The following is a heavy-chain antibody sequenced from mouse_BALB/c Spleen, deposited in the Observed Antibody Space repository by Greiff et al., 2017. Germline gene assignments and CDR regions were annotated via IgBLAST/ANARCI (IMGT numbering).Heavy chain of an antibody. D-gene: IGHD2-1*01. J-gene: IGHJ3*01. Sequence: EVKLQESGPGLVKPSQSLSLTCSVTGYSITSGYYWNWIRQFPGNKLEWMGYISYDGSNNYNPSLKNRISITRDTSKNQFFLKLNSVTTEDTATYYCARGGNSPFAYWGQGTLVTVSA. CDR1: GYSITSGYY. V-gene: IGHV3-6*02. CDR3: ARGGNSPFAY. CDR2: ISYDGSN.